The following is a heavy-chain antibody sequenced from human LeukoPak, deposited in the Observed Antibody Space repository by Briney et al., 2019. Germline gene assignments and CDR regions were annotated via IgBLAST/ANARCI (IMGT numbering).Heavy chain of an antibody. CDR3: ATQDGAMGNLAFDS. Sequence: PGGSLRLSCAVSGFTVRSNYMSWVRQAPGKGLEWVSVIYSGGGTYYADSVKGRFTISRDNSKNTLSLQMTSLRVEDTAMYYCATQDGAMGNLAFDSWGQGTLVTVSS. CDR1: GFTVRSNY. D-gene: IGHD7-27*01. J-gene: IGHJ4*02. CDR2: IYSGGGT. V-gene: IGHV3-53*01.